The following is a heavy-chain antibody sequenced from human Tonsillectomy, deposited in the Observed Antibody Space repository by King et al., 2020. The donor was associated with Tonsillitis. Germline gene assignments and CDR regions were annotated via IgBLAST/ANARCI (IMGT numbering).Heavy chain of an antibody. V-gene: IGHV4-34*01. CDR3: AGLGSRAARPRNY. CDR1: GGSFSGYY. D-gene: IGHD6-6*01. J-gene: IGHJ4*02. Sequence: VQLQQWGAGLLKPSETLSLTCAVYGGSFSGYYWSWIRQPPGKGLEWIGEINNSGSTNYNTSLKSRVILSVDTSKNQFSLRLTSVTAADPAVYYCAGLGSRAARPRNYWAQGTLVTVSS. CDR2: INNSGST.